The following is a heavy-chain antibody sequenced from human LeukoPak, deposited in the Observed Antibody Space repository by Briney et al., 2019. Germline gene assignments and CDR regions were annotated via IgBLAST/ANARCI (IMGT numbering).Heavy chain of an antibody. Sequence: GGSLRLSCAASGFTFSSYAMSWVRRAPGKGLEWVLAISGSGGSTYYADSVKGRFTISRDNSKNTLYLQMNSLRAEDTAVYYCAKDLNYYDSSGLWGYWGQGTLVTVSS. CDR3: AKDLNYYDSSGLWGY. D-gene: IGHD3-22*01. V-gene: IGHV3-23*01. J-gene: IGHJ4*02. CDR2: ISGSGGST. CDR1: GFTFSSYA.